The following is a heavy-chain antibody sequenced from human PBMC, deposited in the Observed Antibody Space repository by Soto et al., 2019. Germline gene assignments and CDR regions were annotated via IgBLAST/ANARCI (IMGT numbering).Heavy chain of an antibody. CDR3: ATEISPPAVTGIFEY. Sequence: QVQLVQSGAEVKKPGSSVRVSCKASRGTFSTYSINWVRQAPGQGLEWMGRIIPLLGLPNYAKKFQGRVTITANKSTSTAYKVLSSLCSEDTAVYYCATEISPPAVTGIFEYWGQGPLVTVSS. D-gene: IGHD4-4*01. J-gene: IGHJ4*02. V-gene: IGHV1-69*08. CDR1: RGTFSTYS. CDR2: IIPLLGLP.